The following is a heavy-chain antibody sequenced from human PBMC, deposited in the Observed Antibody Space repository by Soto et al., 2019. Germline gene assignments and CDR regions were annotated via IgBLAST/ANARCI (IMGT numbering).Heavy chain of an antibody. CDR1: GGSFTAYY. V-gene: IGHV4-34*01. CDR3: VRGRRGDP. CDR2: IHHSGST. Sequence: SETLSLTCAFSGGSFTAYYWSWVRQSPDMRLEGMGEIHHSGSTTYNPSLESRVTISVDTSKRQFSLKLTSVTAADTAVYYCVRGRRGDPWGQGTLVTVSS. D-gene: IGHD3-10*01. J-gene: IGHJ5*02.